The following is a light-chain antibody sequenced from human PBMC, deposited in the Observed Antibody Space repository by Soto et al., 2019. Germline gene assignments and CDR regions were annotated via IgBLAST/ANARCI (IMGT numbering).Light chain of an antibody. J-gene: IGLJ1*01. Sequence: QSALTQPASVSGSPEQSITISCTGTSGDIGTYNLVSWYQQYPGKAPQLIIYEGSERPSGVSHRFSGSKSGNTASLTISGLQAEDEADYYCCSYAHGSTYVFGTGTKLTVL. CDR2: EGS. V-gene: IGLV2-23*01. CDR1: SGDIGTYNL. CDR3: CSYAHGSTYV.